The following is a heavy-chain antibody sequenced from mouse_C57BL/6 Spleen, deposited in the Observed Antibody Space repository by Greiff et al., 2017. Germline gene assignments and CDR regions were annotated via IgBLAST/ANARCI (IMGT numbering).Heavy chain of an antibody. D-gene: IGHD1-1*01. CDR2: IDPSDSYT. Sequence: QVQLQQPGAELVKPGASVKLSCKASGYTFTSYWMQWVKQRPGQGLEWIGEIDPSDSYTNYNQKFKGKATLTVDTSSSTAYMQLSSLTYEDSAVYYCARRGSSYYAMCYWGQGTSVTVSS. J-gene: IGHJ4*01. V-gene: IGHV1-50*01. CDR1: GYTFTSYW. CDR3: ARRGSSYYAMCY.